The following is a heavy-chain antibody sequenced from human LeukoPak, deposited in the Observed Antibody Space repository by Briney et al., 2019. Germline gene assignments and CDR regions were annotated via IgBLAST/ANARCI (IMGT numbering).Heavy chain of an antibody. CDR2: IYSDGST. V-gene: IGHV3-53*01. Sequence: GGSLRLSCAASGFTVSSNYLNWARQAPGKGLEWVSIIYSDGSTYYADSVKGRFTISRDNSKNSLYLQMSGLRVEDTAVYYCARATSWPLAGHDNWGQGTLVTVSS. CDR1: GFTVSSNY. J-gene: IGHJ4*02. D-gene: IGHD2-2*01. CDR3: ARATSWPLAGHDN.